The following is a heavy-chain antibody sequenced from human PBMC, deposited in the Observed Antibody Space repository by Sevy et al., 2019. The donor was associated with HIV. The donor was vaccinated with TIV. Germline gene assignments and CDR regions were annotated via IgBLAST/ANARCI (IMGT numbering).Heavy chain of an antibody. CDR3: GKVLIITSWTLDY. CDR2: ISRFGDNN. D-gene: IGHD3-10*01. J-gene: IGHJ4*02. CDR1: GFTFSDYS. V-gene: IGHV3-30*18. Sequence: GGSLRLSCAASGFTFSDYSMYWVRQAPGRGLEWVSFISRFGDNNYYAGSVEGRFTISRDNSNNLVYLQMESLRPDDTVTYYSGKVLIITSWTLDYWGQGTLVTVSS.